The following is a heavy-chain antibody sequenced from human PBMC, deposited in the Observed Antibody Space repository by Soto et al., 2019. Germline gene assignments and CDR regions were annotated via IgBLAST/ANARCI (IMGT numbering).Heavy chain of an antibody. CDR2: IIPIFGTA. Sequence: QVQLVQPGAEVKKPGSSVKVSCKASEGTFSSYAISWVRQAPGQGLEWMGGIIPIFGTANYAQKFQGRVTITADESTSTAYRGLSSLRSEDTAVYYCARGSYSSSSDYNWFDPWGQGTLVTVSS. D-gene: IGHD6-6*01. V-gene: IGHV1-69*01. J-gene: IGHJ5*02. CDR1: EGTFSSYA. CDR3: ARGSYSSSSDYNWFDP.